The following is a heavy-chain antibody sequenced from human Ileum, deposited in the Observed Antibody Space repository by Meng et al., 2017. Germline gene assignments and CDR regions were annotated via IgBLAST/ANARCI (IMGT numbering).Heavy chain of an antibody. Sequence: VQLVGSGGGVVQPGRALGLSCAVSGLTFSTYAMNWVRQAPGKGLEWVSSITAPTSDTYYADSVKGRFTISRDNAKNSLFLQMNSLRGDDTAVYYCANFYISWGQGTLVTVSS. V-gene: IGHV3-21*01. D-gene: IGHD3-3*01. CDR2: ITAPTSDT. CDR3: ANFYIS. CDR1: GLTFSTYA. J-gene: IGHJ4*02.